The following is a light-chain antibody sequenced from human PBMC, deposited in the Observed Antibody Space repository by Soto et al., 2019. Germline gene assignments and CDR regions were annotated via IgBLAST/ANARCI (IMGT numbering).Light chain of an antibody. CDR1: QGISNL. J-gene: IGKJ2*01. V-gene: IGKV1-9*01. CDR3: QHLNSYPFT. CDR2: AAS. Sequence: DIQLTQSPSYLSASVGDRVTITCRASQGISNLLAWYQQQPGKAPKLLIYAASTLQSGVPSRFRGSGSGTEFTLTISSLQPEDFATYYCQHLNSYPFTFGQGTKLEIK.